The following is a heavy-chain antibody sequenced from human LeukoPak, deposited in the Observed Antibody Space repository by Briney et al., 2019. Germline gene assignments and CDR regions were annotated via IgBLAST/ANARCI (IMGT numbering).Heavy chain of an antibody. CDR1: GFTFSSYS. CDR3: ASRGEQRKIDY. J-gene: IGHJ4*02. Sequence: GGSLRLSCAASGFTFSSYSMNWVRQAPGKGLEWVSFISSSSSYIYYADSVKGRFTISRDNAKNSLYLQMNSLRAEDTAVYYCASRGEQRKIDYWGQGTLVTVSS. D-gene: IGHD3-16*01. V-gene: IGHV3-21*01. CDR2: ISSSSSYI.